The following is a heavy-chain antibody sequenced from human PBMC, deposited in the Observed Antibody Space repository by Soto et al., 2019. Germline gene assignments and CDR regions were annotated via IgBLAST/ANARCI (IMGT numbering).Heavy chain of an antibody. CDR2: IIPILGMA. J-gene: IGHJ4*02. CDR1: GGTFSSYT. CDR3: ARGTEYSSSQ. Sequence: SVKVSCKASGGTFSSYTISWVRQAPGQGLEWMGRIIPILGMANYAQKFQGRVTITADKSTSTAYMELNSLRSEDTAVYYCARGTEYSSSQWGQGTLVTVSS. V-gene: IGHV1-69*02. D-gene: IGHD6-6*01.